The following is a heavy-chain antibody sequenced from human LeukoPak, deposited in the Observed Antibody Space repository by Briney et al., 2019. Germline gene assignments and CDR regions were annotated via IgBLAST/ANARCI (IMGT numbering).Heavy chain of an antibody. CDR3: AKRLVDGYDFWSGYQAFDI. V-gene: IGHV3-23*01. CDR2: ISGSGGST. D-gene: IGHD3-3*01. J-gene: IGHJ3*02. Sequence: GGSLRLSCAASGFTFSSYAMSWVRQAPGKGLEWVSAISGSGGSTYYADSVKGRFTISRDNSKNTLYLQMNSLRAEDTAVYYCAKRLVDGYDFWSGYQAFDIWGQGTMVTVSS. CDR1: GFTFSSYA.